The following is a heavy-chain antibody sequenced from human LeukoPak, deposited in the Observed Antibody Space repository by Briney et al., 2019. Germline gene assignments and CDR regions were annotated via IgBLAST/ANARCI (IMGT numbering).Heavy chain of an antibody. J-gene: IGHJ4*02. D-gene: IGHD3-10*02. CDR1: GFTFSSYG. Sequence: PGGSLRLSCAASGFTFSSYGMHWVRQAPGKGLEWVAVTSNDGNDKFYADSVKGRFTISRDNSKNTLYLQMNSLRAEDTAVYYCAKVAATLFGFFDYWGQGTLVTVSS. CDR3: AKVAATLFGFFDY. CDR2: TSNDGNDK. V-gene: IGHV3-30*18.